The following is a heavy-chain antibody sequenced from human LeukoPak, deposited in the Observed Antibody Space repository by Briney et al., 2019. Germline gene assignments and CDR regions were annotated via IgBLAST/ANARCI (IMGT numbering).Heavy chain of an antibody. V-gene: IGHV4-34*01. D-gene: IGHD3-22*01. J-gene: IGHJ4*02. Sequence: PSETLSLTCAVYGGSFSGYYWSWIRQPPGKGLEWIGEINHSGSTNYNPSLKSRVTISVDTSKNQFSLKLSSVTAADTAVYYCARDDSSGTDYWGQGTLVTVSS. CDR2: INHSGST. CDR1: GGSFSGYY. CDR3: ARDDSSGTDY.